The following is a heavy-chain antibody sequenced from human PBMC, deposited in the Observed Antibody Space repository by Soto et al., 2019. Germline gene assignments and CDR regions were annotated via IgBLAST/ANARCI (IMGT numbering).Heavy chain of an antibody. J-gene: IGHJ4*02. Sequence: ETLSLTCTVSGGSINSYYWSWIRQPPGKGLEWVSSISGSSSYIYYADSVKGRFTISRDNAKNSLYLQMNSLRAEDTAVYYCARDQYYDILTSYYRINYFDYWGQGTLVTVSS. V-gene: IGHV3-21*01. CDR1: GGSINSYY. D-gene: IGHD3-9*01. CDR2: ISGSSSYI. CDR3: ARDQYYDILTSYYRINYFDY.